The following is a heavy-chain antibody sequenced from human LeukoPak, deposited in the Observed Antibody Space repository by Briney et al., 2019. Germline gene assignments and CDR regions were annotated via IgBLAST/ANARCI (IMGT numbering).Heavy chain of an antibody. D-gene: IGHD2-2*03. CDR2: IKEDGSAK. CDR1: GFTFSRYW. J-gene: IGHJ3*02. CDR3: ARVDNDAFDI. Sequence: EPGGSLRLSCAAPGFTFSRYWMSWVRQAPGKGLEWVADIKEDGSAKYDVDSVKGRFTISRDNSKNSLYLQMNSLRADDTAVYYCARVDNDAFDIWGQGTMVTVSS. V-gene: IGHV3-7*04.